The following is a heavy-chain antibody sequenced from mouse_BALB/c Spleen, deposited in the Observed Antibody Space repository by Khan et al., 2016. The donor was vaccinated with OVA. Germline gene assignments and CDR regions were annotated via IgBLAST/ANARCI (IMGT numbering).Heavy chain of an antibody. V-gene: IGHV3-2*02. CDR1: GYSITSGYG. CDR2: ISYSGST. D-gene: IGHD1-2*01. J-gene: IGHJ2*01. CDR3: ARTARMTY. Sequence: EVKLLESGPGLAKPSQSLSLTCTVTGYSITSGYGRKWIRQPAGNIEEWMGNISYSGSTNYNQSLKSRTTITRDTSKKQFFLQLNSVTTEDAATYYCARTARMTYWGQGTPLTVSS.